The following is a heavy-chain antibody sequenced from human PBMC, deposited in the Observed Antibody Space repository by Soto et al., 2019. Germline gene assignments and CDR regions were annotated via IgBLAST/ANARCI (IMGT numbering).Heavy chain of an antibody. CDR1: GCSIICSYDY. Sequence: SVTLSLTWAVSGCSIICSYDYWGWLRQSPGKGPEWIGSVFYTGFTSYNPSLESRVSVSVDTSKNQFSLKVSGVSAADTAVYYCATSQKGYNWNYFDHWGQGALVTVS. V-gene: IGHV4-39*01. CDR3: ATSQKGYNWNYFDH. CDR2: VFYTGFT. J-gene: IGHJ4*02. D-gene: IGHD1-20*01.